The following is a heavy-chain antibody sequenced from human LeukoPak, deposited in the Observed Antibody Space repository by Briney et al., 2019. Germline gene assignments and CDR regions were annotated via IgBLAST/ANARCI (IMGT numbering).Heavy chain of an antibody. CDR2: SYYSGST. V-gene: IGHV4-39*07. CDR1: GGSISSSSYY. J-gene: IGHJ3*02. CDR3: ARVGVGYFDSSGYYRPDAFDI. D-gene: IGHD3-22*01. Sequence: SETLSLTCTVSGGSISSSSYYWGWIRQPPGKGLEWIGSSYYSGSTYYNPSLKSRVTISVDTSKNQFSLKLSSVTAADTAVYYCARVGVGYFDSSGYYRPDAFDIWGQGTMVTVSS.